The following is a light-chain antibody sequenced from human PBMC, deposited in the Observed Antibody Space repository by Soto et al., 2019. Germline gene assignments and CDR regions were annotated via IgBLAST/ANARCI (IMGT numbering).Light chain of an antibody. J-gene: IGKJ5*01. CDR2: KAS. CDR3: QHYDHYPIT. Sequence: IQMTQSPSSLSASVGDRVTITCRASQDVSSYLVWYQQKPGKAPKLLIYKASSLESGVPSRFSGSGSGTEFTLTISSLQPDDLASYYCQHYDHYPITFGQGTRLEIK. CDR1: QDVSSY. V-gene: IGKV1-5*03.